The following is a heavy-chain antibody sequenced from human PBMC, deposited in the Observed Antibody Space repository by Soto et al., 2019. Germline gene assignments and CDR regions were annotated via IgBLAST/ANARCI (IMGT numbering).Heavy chain of an antibody. CDR2: IYHTGNS. V-gene: IGHV4-4*02. CDR3: ASIGAGVTSAFDI. D-gene: IGHD2-21*02. CDR1: DASISSSNW. Sequence: QVQLQESGPGLVKPSGTLSLICTVSDASISSSNWWSWVRQPPGKGLEWIGEIYHTGNSNYNPSFKSRVTMSVDKSKNQLSLKLRSVTAADTAVYYCASIGAGVTSAFDIWGQGTRVTVSS. J-gene: IGHJ3*02.